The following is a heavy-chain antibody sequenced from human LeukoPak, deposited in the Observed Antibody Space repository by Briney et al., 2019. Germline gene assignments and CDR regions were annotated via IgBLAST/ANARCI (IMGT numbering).Heavy chain of an antibody. Sequence: ASVKVSCKASGYIFSTYGISWVRQAPGQGLEWMGWISAHNGKSKYTQKFQGRVTMTTDTSASTAYMELRSLRSDDTAMYYCAREGYSNYDFDYWGQGTLVTISS. D-gene: IGHD4-11*01. CDR3: AREGYSNYDFDY. CDR2: ISAHNGKS. V-gene: IGHV1-18*01. CDR1: GYIFSTYG. J-gene: IGHJ4*02.